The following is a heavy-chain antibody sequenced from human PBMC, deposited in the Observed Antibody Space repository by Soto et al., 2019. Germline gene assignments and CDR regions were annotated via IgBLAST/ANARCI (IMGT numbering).Heavy chain of an antibody. J-gene: IGHJ4*02. D-gene: IGHD1-1*01. CDR2: IEGDGSEK. V-gene: IGHV3-7*05. CDR1: EFTFSTYW. Sequence: GGSLRLSCAASEFTFSTYWMTCVRLAPGKGLEWVANIEGDGSEKNYVDSVKGRFTVSRDNAKRSLYLQMNSLRVEDTAVYYCVRGLFTGSPHFFYWGQGTLVTVSS. CDR3: VRGLFTGSPHFFY.